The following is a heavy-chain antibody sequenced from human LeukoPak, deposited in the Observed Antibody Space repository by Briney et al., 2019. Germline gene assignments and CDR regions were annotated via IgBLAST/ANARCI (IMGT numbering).Heavy chain of an antibody. D-gene: IGHD3-22*01. Sequence: SETLSLTCAVYGGSFSGYYWSWIRQPPGKGLEWIGEINHSGSTNYNPSLKSRVTISVDTSKNQFSLKLSSVTAADTAVYYCARDPTKITMIVVASWGKYGMDVWGQGTTVTVSS. V-gene: IGHV4-34*01. CDR3: ARDPTKITMIVVASWGKYGMDV. CDR2: INHSGST. J-gene: IGHJ6*02. CDR1: GGSFSGYY.